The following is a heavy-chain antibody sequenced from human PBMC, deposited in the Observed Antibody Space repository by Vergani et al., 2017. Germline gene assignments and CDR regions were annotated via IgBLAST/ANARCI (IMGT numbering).Heavy chain of an antibody. J-gene: IGHJ4*02. CDR3: ARAPPGSPFPFDY. CDR2: IYYSGST. Sequence: QVQLQESGPGLVKPSQTLSLTCTVSGGSISSGDYYWSWIRQPPGKGLEWIGYIYYSGSTNYNPSLKSRVTISVDTSKNQFSLKLSSVTAADTAVYYCARAPPGSPFPFDYWGQGTLVTVSS. V-gene: IGHV4-61*08. D-gene: IGHD2/OR15-2a*01. CDR1: GGSISSGDYY.